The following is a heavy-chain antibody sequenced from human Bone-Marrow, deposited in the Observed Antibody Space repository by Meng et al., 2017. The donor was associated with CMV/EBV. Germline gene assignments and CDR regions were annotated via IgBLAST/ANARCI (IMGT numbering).Heavy chain of an antibody. CDR2: IIPILGIA. Sequence: SVKVSCKASGGTFSSYAISWVRQAPGQGLEWMGGIIPILGIANYAQKFQGRVTITADESTTTAYMELSSLRSEDTAVYYCASDFTATGHYYYYGMDVWGQGTTFTVSS. D-gene: IGHD4-11*01. V-gene: IGHV1-69*10. J-gene: IGHJ6*02. CDR3: ASDFTATGHYYYYGMDV. CDR1: GGTFSSYA.